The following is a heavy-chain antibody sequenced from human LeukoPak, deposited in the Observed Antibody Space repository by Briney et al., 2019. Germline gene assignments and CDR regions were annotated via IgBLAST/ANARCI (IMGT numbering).Heavy chain of an antibody. J-gene: IGHJ4*02. D-gene: IGHD6-13*01. CDR3: ATVGSAGTGDSYFDY. Sequence: ASVKVSCKSSGYTFTDYYIHWVRQAPGQGLEWMGRINPNSGGTNYVQKFQDRVTMTRDTSISTDYMELSRLRSDVTAVYYCATVGSAGTGDSYFDYWGQGTLVTVSS. CDR2: INPNSGGT. V-gene: IGHV1-2*06. CDR1: GYTFTDYY.